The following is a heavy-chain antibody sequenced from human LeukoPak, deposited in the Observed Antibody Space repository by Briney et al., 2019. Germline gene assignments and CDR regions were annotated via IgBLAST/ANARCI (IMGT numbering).Heavy chain of an antibody. CDR2: KYYSGTT. CDR1: GGSISDYY. J-gene: IGHJ3*02. V-gene: IGHV4-59*01. D-gene: IGHD1-26*01. Sequence: PSETLSLTCTVSGGSISDYYWGWIRQPPGKGLEFIGYKYYSGTTNYNPSLKSRVTISVDTSKNQFSLKLNSVTAADTAVYYCARAKGGTARAYDAFDIWGQGTMVTVSS. CDR3: ARAKGGTARAYDAFDI.